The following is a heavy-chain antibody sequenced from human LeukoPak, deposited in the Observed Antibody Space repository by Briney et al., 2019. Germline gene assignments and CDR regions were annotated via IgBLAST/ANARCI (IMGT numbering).Heavy chain of an antibody. CDR1: GFTFRSYW. D-gene: IGHD3-10*01. CDR3: ARERGPIDY. V-gene: IGHV3-7*01. Sequence: GGSLRLSCAASGFTFRSYWMTWVRQYPGKGLEWVANIKQDGSETYYADSVKGRFTISRDNAKRSLYLQMNSLRAEDTAVYYCARERGPIDYWGQGTLVTVSS. CDR2: IKQDGSET. J-gene: IGHJ4*02.